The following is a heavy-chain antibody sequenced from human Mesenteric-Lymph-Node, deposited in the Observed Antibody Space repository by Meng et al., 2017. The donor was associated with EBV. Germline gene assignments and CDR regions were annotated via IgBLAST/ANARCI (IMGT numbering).Heavy chain of an antibody. V-gene: IGHV1-46*01. CDR2: IKPSGGST. J-gene: IGHJ5*02. D-gene: IGHD4-17*01. CDR1: GYTFTNYY. Sequence: QLVAAGAGVKKPGAQVKVSCKAAGYTFTNYYMHWVRKAPGQGLEWMGIIKPSGGSTSYAQKFQGRVTMTRNTSISTAYMELSSLRSEDTAVYYCARSAGGDYSFDPWGQGTLVTVSS. CDR3: ARSAGGDYSFDP.